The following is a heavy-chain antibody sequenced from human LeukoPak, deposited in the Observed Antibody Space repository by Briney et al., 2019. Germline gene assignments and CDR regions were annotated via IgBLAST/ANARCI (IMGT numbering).Heavy chain of an antibody. V-gene: IGHV3-43*01. D-gene: IGHD3-22*01. J-gene: IGHJ4*02. Sequence: PGGSLRLSCAVSGFDFGDYTMHWVRQLPGKGLEWVSLISWNSGSIKYTESVKGRFTISRDNSKNSLYLQMSSLRTEDTALYYCARDIYDSGDFRGDFWGQGTLVTVSS. CDR2: ISWNSGSI. CDR1: GFDFGDYT. CDR3: ARDIYDSGDFRGDF.